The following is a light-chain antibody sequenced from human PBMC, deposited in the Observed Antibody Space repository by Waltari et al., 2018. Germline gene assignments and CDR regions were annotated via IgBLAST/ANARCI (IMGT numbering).Light chain of an antibody. CDR3: QTGGHGTWV. J-gene: IGLJ3*02. Sequence: QLVLTQSPSASASLGASVKLTCTLSSGHSSNVIAWLQQQPEKGPRYLMKVNSDGSHSKGDKLPDRFSGASSGAEHFLPISSLQSEDEADYYCQTGGHGTWVFGGGTKLTVL. CDR1: SGHSSNV. CDR2: VNSDGSH. V-gene: IGLV4-69*01.